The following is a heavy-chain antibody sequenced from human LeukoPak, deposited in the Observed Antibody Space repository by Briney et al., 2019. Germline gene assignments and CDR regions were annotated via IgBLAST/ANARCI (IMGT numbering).Heavy chain of an antibody. V-gene: IGHV4-59*08. Sequence: PSETLSLTCTVSGGSISSYYWSWIRQPPGKGLEWIGYIYYSGSTNYNPPLKSRVTISVDTSKNQFSLKLSSVTAADTAVYYCARGRDTAMVWGQGTLVTVSS. CDR2: IYYSGST. CDR3: ARGRDTAMV. CDR1: GGSISSYY. J-gene: IGHJ4*02. D-gene: IGHD5-18*01.